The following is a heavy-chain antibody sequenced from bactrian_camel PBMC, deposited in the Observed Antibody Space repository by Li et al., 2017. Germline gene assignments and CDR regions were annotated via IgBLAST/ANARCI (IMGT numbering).Heavy chain of an antibody. CDR3: AAGDRNQRCLKQIPEFNY. D-gene: IGHD1*01. CDR1: GHTYSNYC. Sequence: SGGGSVETGGSLRLSCIRSGHTYSNYCRGWFRQFPGKERERVATIDRSGTTSVADSVKGRFNISRDTAKNTLYLQMNSLKPEDTGVYYCAAGDRNQRCLKQIPEFNYWGQGTQVTVS. V-gene: IGHV3S57*01. CDR2: IDRSGTT. J-gene: IGHJ4*01.